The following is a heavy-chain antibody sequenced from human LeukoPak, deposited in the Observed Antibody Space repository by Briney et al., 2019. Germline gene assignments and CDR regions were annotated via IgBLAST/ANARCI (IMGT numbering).Heavy chain of an antibody. Sequence: GGSLRLSCAASGFTFSSYSMNWVRQAPGKGLEWVSSISSSSSYIYYADSVKGRFTISRDNAKNSLYLQMNSLRAEDTAVYYCARGGQWLAPYFDYWGQGTLVTVSS. CDR2: ISSSSSYI. CDR1: GFTFSSYS. D-gene: IGHD6-19*01. V-gene: IGHV3-21*01. CDR3: ARGGQWLAPYFDY. J-gene: IGHJ4*02.